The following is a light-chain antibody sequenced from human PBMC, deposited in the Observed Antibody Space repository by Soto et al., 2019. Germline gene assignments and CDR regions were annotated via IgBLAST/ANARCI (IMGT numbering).Light chain of an antibody. CDR2: AAS. CDR3: LQDSNYPWT. CDR1: QGIRND. Sequence: AIAMTQSPSSLSASVGDRVTITCRASQGIRNDLGWYHQKPGKAPKLLIYAASSLQSGVPSRFSGSGSGTDFTLTISSLQPEDFATYYCLQDSNYPWTFGQGTKVEIK. J-gene: IGKJ1*01. V-gene: IGKV1-6*01.